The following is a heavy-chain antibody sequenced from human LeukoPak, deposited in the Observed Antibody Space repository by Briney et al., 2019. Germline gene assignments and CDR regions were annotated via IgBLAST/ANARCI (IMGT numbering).Heavy chain of an antibody. Sequence: GGSLRLSCAASGFTFTDYYMSWSRQAPGKGLEWLSYISPSTTHTSYADSVKGRFTISRDNSKNTVYLQMNSLTAEDTAVYYCARESSGGFDNWAQGTLVTVSS. D-gene: IGHD3-3*01. CDR3: ARESSGGFDN. CDR1: GFTFTDYY. CDR2: ISPSTTHT. J-gene: IGHJ4*02. V-gene: IGHV3-11*06.